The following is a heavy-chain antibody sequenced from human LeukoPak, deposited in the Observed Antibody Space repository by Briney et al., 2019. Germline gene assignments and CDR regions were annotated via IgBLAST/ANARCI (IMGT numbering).Heavy chain of an antibody. D-gene: IGHD5-18*01. J-gene: IGHJ2*01. CDR1: GASISIYY. CDR2: IYTSGSG. V-gene: IGHV4-4*07. CDR3: ARDRGYSYGYWYFDL. Sequence: KTSETLSLXCTVSGASISIYYWSWIRQPAGKELEWIGRIYTSGSGNYSPSLKSRVTMSVDTSKNQFSLKLSSVTVADTAVYYCARDRGYSYGYWYFDLWGRGTLVTVSS.